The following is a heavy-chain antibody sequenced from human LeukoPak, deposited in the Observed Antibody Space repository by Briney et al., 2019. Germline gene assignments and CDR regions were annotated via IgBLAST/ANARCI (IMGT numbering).Heavy chain of an antibody. CDR3: ARDKIVGATYFDC. CDR1: GFTFGSYW. J-gene: IGHJ4*02. V-gene: IGHV3-7*01. D-gene: IGHD1-26*01. Sequence: PGGSLRLSCAASGFTFGSYWMSWVRQAPGKGLGWVANINQDGSENYYVDSVRGRFTISRDNAKNSLYLQMNSLRAEDTAVYYCARDKIVGATYFDCWGQGTLVTVSS. CDR2: INQDGSEN.